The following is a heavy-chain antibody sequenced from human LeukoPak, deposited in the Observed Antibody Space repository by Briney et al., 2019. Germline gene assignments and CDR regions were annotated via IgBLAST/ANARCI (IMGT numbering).Heavy chain of an antibody. D-gene: IGHD5-18*01. J-gene: IGHJ4*02. Sequence: GGSLRLSCAASGFTFSSYEMNWVRQAPGKGLEWVSYISSSGSTIYNADSVKGRFTISRDNAKNSLYLQMNSLRAEDTGVYYCASTSLGNSFGRPKDFDYWGQGTLVTVSS. CDR1: GFTFSSYE. CDR2: ISSSGSTI. V-gene: IGHV3-48*03. CDR3: ASTSLGNSFGRPKDFDY.